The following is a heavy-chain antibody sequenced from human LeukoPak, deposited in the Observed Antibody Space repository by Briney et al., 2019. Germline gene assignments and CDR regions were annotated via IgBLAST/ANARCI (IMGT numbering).Heavy chain of an antibody. V-gene: IGHV3-21*01. D-gene: IGHD4-23*01. J-gene: IGHJ4*02. CDR1: GFTFSSYS. Sequence: GGSLRLSCAASGFTFSSYSMNWVRQAPGKGLEWVSSISSSSSYIYYADSVKGRFTISRDNAKNSLYLQMNSLRAKDTAVYYCARAVTTVVTPIGYWGQGTLVTVST. CDR3: ARAVTTVVTPIGY. CDR2: ISSSSSYI.